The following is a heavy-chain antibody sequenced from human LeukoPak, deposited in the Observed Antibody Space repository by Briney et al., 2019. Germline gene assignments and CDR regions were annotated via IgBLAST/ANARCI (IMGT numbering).Heavy chain of an antibody. CDR2: MNPNSGNT. CDR3: ARGVRNLLVSDF. D-gene: IGHD6-13*01. J-gene: IGHJ4*02. Sequence: ASVKVSCKASGYTFSTYDITWVRQATGQGLEWMGWMNPNSGNTGYAQKFQGRATMTRDSSISTAYMELSSLRSEDTAVYYCARGVRNLLVSDFWGQGTLVTVSS. V-gene: IGHV1-8*01. CDR1: GYTFSTYD.